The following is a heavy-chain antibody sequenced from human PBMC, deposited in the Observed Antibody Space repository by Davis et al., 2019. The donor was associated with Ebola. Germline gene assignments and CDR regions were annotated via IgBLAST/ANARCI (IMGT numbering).Heavy chain of an antibody. CDR3: AKVARQLGRDYYYMDV. J-gene: IGHJ6*03. CDR1: GFTFSSYA. CDR2: ISGSGGST. V-gene: IGHV3-23*01. D-gene: IGHD6-6*01. Sequence: PGGSLRLSCAASGFTFSSYAMSWVRQAPGKGLEWVSAISGSGGSTYYADSVKGRFTISRDNSKNTLYLQMNSLRAEDTAVYYCAKVARQLGRDYYYMDVWGKGTTVTVSS.